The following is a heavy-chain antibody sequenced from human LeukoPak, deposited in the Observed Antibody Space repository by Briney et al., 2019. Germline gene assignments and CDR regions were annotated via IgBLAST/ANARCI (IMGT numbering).Heavy chain of an antibody. CDR2: INPNSGGT. D-gene: IGHD4-17*01. V-gene: IGHV1-2*02. J-gene: IGHJ6*03. CDR1: GYTFTGYY. Sequence: ASVKVSCKASGYTFTGYYMHWVRQAPGQGLEWMGWINPNSGGTNYAQKFQGRVTMTRDTSISTAYMELSRLRSDDTAVYYCARAGGGSRDYVGYYYYMDVWGKGTTVTVSS. CDR3: ARAGGGSRDYVGYYYYMDV.